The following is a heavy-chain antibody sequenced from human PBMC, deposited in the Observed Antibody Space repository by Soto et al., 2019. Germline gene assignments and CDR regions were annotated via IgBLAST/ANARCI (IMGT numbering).Heavy chain of an antibody. CDR2: ISGSGGST. D-gene: IGHD6-19*01. CDR3: AKSSGWYGELDY. V-gene: IGHV3-23*01. CDR1: GFTLSSYA. Sequence: EVQLLESGGGLVQPGGSLRLSCAASGFTLSSYAISWVRQAPGKGLEWVSVISGSGGSTYYADSVKGRFTISRDNSKNTLYLQMNSLRAEDTAVYYCAKSSGWYGELDYWGQGTLATVSS. J-gene: IGHJ4*02.